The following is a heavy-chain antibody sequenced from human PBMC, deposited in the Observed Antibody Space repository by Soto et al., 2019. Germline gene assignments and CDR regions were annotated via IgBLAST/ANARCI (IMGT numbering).Heavy chain of an antibody. V-gene: IGHV4-30-2*01. CDR1: GGSISSGGYS. CDR2: IYHRGIT. J-gene: IGHJ6*02. CDR3: SRGGLGWYGWDYFYSGMVV. Sequence: QLQLQEFGSGLVKPSQTLSLTCAVSGGSISSGGYSWSWIRQPPGKGLERIGYIYHRGITFYNPSLKRRVTISVDRSKYPFSLKLSSVAAADTAVYYCSRGGLGWYGWDYFYSGMVVCGQGTTVTVSS. D-gene: IGHD6-19*01.